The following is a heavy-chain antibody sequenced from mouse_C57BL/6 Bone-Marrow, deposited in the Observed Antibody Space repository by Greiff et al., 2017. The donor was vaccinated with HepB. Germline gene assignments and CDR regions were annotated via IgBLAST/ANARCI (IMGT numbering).Heavy chain of an antibody. CDR3: ARRFRITTVVYFDY. J-gene: IGHJ2*01. D-gene: IGHD1-1*01. Sequence: VKLQQPGAELVMPGASVKLSCKASGYTFTSYWMHWVKQRPGQGLEWIGEIDPSDSYTNYNQKFKGKSTLTVDKSSSTAYMQLSSLTSEDSAVYYCARRFRITTVVYFDYWGQGTTLTVSS. CDR2: IDPSDSYT. CDR1: GYTFTSYW. V-gene: IGHV1-69*01.